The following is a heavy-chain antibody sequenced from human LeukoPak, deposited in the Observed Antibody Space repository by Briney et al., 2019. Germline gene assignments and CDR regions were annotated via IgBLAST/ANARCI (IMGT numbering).Heavy chain of an antibody. J-gene: IGHJ4*02. V-gene: IGHV4-39*01. Sequence: SETLSLTCTVSGGSISSSSYYWGWIRQPPGKGLEWIGSIYSSGSTYYNPSLKSRVTISVDTSKNQFSLKLSSVTAADTAVYYCARSKLAGDYWGQGTLVTVSS. D-gene: IGHD6-6*01. CDR3: ARSKLAGDY. CDR2: IYSSGST. CDR1: GGSISSSSYY.